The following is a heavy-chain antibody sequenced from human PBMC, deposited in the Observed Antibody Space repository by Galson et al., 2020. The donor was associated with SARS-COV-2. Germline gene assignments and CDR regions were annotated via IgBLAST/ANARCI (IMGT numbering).Heavy chain of an antibody. D-gene: IGHD3-22*01. Sequence: GESLKISCAASGFTFSSYAMHWVRQAPGKGLEWVAVISYDGNNKYYADSVKGRFTISRDNSKNTLYLQMNSLRAEDTAVYYCARSRGGGYRDAFDIWGQGTMVTVSS. V-gene: IGHV3-30-3*01. CDR1: GFTFSSYA. CDR2: ISYDGNNK. CDR3: ARSRGGGYRDAFDI. J-gene: IGHJ3*02.